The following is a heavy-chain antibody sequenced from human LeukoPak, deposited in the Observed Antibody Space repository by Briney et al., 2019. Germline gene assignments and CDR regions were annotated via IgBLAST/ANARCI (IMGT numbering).Heavy chain of an antibody. Sequence: ASVKVSCKASGYTFTGYYMHWVRQAPGQGLEWMGWINPNSGGTNYAQKFQGRVTMTRDTSISTAYMELSGLRSDDTAVYYCARDDSSGWYGWYFDLWGRGTLVTVSS. CDR1: GYTFTGYY. CDR3: ARDDSSGWYGWYFDL. J-gene: IGHJ2*01. D-gene: IGHD6-19*01. V-gene: IGHV1-2*02. CDR2: INPNSGGT.